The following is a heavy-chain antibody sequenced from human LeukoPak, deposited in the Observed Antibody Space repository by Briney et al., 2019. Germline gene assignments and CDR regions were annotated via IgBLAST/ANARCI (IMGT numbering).Heavy chain of an antibody. CDR3: ARVLGGGSYYYDSSGYDKPFDY. D-gene: IGHD3-22*01. J-gene: IGHJ4*02. CDR2: ISSSSSYI. V-gene: IGHV3-21*01. CDR1: GCTFSSYS. Sequence: PGGSLRLSCAASGCTFSSYSMNWVRQAPGKGLEWVSSISSSSSYIYYADSVKGRFTISRDNAKNSLYLQMNSLRAEDTAVYYCARVLGGGSYYYDSSGYDKPFDYWGQGTLVTVSS.